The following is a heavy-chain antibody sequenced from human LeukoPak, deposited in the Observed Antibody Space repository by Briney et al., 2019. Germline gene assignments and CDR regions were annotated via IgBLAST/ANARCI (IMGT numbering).Heavy chain of an antibody. CDR1: GGSISSGSYY. D-gene: IGHD5-18*01. CDR2: IYTSGST. J-gene: IGHJ3*02. CDR3: ARDPVDTAMYDAFDI. Sequence: PSETLSLTCTVSGGSISSGSYYWSWIRQPAGKGLEWIGRIYTSGSTNYNPSLKSRVTISVDTSKNQFSLKLSSVTAADTAVYYCARDPVDTAMYDAFDIWGQGTMVTVSS. V-gene: IGHV4-61*02.